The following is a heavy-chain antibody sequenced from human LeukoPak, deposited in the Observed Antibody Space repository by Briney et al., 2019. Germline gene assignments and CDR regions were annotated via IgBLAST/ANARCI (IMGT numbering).Heavy chain of an antibody. V-gene: IGHV3-30*18. CDR3: AKGLVGATIGDYYFDY. CDR1: GFTFSSYE. D-gene: IGHD1-26*01. Sequence: GGSLRLSCAASGFTFSSYEMNWVRQAPGKGLEWVAVMSYDGSNRYYADSVKGRFTISRDNSKNTLYLQMNSLRTEDTAVYYCAKGLVGATIGDYYFDYWGQGTLVTVSS. J-gene: IGHJ4*02. CDR2: MSYDGSNR.